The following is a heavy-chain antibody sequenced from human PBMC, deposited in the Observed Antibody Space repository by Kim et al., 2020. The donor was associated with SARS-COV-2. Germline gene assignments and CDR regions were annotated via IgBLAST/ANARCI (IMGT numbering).Heavy chain of an antibody. Sequence: GGSLRLSCAASGFTFSSYGMHWVRQAPGKGLEWVAVIWYDGSNKYYADSVKGRFTISRDNSKNTLYLQMNSLRAEDTAVYYCAKVGSPYYYDSGEYYFDYWGQGTLVTVSS. CDR1: GFTFSSYG. D-gene: IGHD3-22*01. J-gene: IGHJ4*02. CDR2: IWYDGSNK. CDR3: AKVGSPYYYDSGEYYFDY. V-gene: IGHV3-33*06.